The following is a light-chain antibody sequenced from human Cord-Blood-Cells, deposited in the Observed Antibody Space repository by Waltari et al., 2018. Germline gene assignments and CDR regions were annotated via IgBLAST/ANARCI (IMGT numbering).Light chain of an antibody. J-gene: IGLJ3*02. V-gene: IGLV2-14*01. CDR1: TSDVGGSNY. CDR2: DVS. CDR3: SSYTSSSTFNWV. Sequence: QSALTQPASVSGSPGPSITISCTGPTSDVGGSNYVSWYQQHPGKAPKLMIYDVSKRPSGVSNRFSGSKSGNTASLTISGLQAEDEADYYCSSYTSSSTFNWVFGGGTKLTVL.